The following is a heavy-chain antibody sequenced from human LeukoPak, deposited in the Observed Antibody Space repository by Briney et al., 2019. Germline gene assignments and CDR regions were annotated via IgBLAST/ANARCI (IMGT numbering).Heavy chain of an antibody. CDR1: GGSISSSSYY. Sequence: SETLSLTCTVSGGSISSSSYYWGWIRQPPGKGLEWIGYIYYSGSTYYNPSLKSRVTISVDTSKNQFSLKLSSVTAADTAVYYCARHQQWAPFDYWGQGTLVTVSS. CDR3: ARHQQWAPFDY. J-gene: IGHJ4*02. CDR2: IYYSGST. V-gene: IGHV4-39*07. D-gene: IGHD6-19*01.